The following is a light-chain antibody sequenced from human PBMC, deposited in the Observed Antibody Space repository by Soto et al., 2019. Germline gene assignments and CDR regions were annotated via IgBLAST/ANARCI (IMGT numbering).Light chain of an antibody. V-gene: IGLV6-57*02. J-gene: IGLJ2*01. CDR1: SGSIASNY. CDR2: EDN. Sequence: NFMLTQPHSVSESPGKTVIISCTGSSGSIASNYVQWYQQRPGSAPTTVIYEDNQRPSGVPDRFSGSIDSSSNSASLTISGLQNEDEADYYCQSFDGSTVVFGGGTKVTVL. CDR3: QSFDGSTVV.